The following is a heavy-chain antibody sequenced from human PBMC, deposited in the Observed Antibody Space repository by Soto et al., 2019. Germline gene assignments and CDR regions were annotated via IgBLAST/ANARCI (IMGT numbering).Heavy chain of an antibody. Sequence: GASVKVSCKASGYTFTSYDINWVRQATGQGLEWMGWMNPNSGNTGYTQKFQGRVTMTRNTSISTAYMELSSLRSEDTAVYYCARGCCGSYTRDAFDIWGQGTMVTVSS. J-gene: IGHJ3*02. D-gene: IGHD1-26*01. CDR2: MNPNSGNT. CDR3: ARGCCGSYTRDAFDI. V-gene: IGHV1-8*01. CDR1: GYTFTSYD.